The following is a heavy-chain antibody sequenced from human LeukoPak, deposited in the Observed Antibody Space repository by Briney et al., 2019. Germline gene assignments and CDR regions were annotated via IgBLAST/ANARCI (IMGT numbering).Heavy chain of an antibody. Sequence: GGSLRLSCAASGFTFSSYAMHWVRQAPGKGLEWVAVISYDGSNKYYADSVKGRFTISRDNSKNTLYLQMNSLRAEDTAVYHCAGPNWNYFDYWGQGTLVTVSS. CDR1: GFTFSSYA. D-gene: IGHD1-20*01. V-gene: IGHV3-30-3*01. CDR2: ISYDGSNK. J-gene: IGHJ4*02. CDR3: AGPNWNYFDY.